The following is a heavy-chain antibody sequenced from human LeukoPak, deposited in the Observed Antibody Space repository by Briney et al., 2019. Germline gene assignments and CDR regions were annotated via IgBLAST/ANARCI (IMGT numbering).Heavy chain of an antibody. V-gene: IGHV4-39*07. CDR2: IYYSGST. CDR1: GGSISSSSYY. Sequence: SETLSLTCTVSGGSISSSSYYCGWIRQPPGKGLEWIGSIYYSGSTYYNPSLKSRVTISVDTSKNQFSLKLSSVTAADTAVYYCARDRSYYYYMDVWGKGTTVTVSS. J-gene: IGHJ6*03. CDR3: ARDRSYYYYMDV.